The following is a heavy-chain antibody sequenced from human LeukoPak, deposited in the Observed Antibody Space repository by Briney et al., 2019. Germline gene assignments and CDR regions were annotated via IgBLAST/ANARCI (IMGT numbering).Heavy chain of an antibody. V-gene: IGHV3-23*01. CDR1: GFTFSSYA. CDR3: AKMILTTVIYYFDY. D-gene: IGHD4-17*01. Sequence: GGSLRLSCAASGFTFSSYAMSWVRQAPGKGLEWVSTISGSGGSTYYADSVEGRFTISRDNSKNTLYLQMNSLRAEDTAVYYCAKMILTTVIYYFDYWGQGTLVTVSS. CDR2: ISGSGGST. J-gene: IGHJ4*02.